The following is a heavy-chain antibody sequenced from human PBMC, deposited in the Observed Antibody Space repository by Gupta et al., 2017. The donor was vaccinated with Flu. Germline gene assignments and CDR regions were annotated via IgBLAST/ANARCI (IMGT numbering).Heavy chain of an antibody. V-gene: IGHV3-23*01. CDR3: AKEMNSVATTFDAFDI. CDR2: ISSSGGST. CDR1: GFTFSSYA. Sequence: EVQLLESGGGLVQPGGSLRLSCAASGFTFSSYAMRWVRQAPGNGLELVSAISSSGGSTYYADSVKGRFTISRDNSKNTLYLQMNSLRAEDTAVYYCAKEMNSVATTFDAFDIWGQGTMVTVSS. J-gene: IGHJ3*02. D-gene: IGHD5-12*01.